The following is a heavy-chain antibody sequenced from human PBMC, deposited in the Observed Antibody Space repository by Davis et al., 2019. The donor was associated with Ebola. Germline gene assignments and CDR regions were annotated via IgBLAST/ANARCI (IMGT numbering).Heavy chain of an antibody. CDR1: GRSMTSVGYY. V-gene: IGHV4-31*03. Sequence: SETLSLTCTVSGRSMTSVGYYWNWIRQHPGKGLEWIGNINYSGSTDYNPSVKTRVTISIDTSKNQFSLKLSSVTAADTAVYYCARSPFNLYFYMDVWGKGTTVTVSS. J-gene: IGHJ6*03. CDR2: INYSGST. CDR3: ARSPFNLYFYMDV. D-gene: IGHD1-14*01.